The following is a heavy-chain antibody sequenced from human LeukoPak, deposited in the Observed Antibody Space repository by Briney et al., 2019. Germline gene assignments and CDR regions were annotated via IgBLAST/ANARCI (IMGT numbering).Heavy chain of an antibody. CDR2: FISSSSYI. J-gene: IGHJ4*02. CDR3: ATSPSFYDSSGYYYDDY. CDR1: GFSFSYYT. V-gene: IGHV3-21*01. Sequence: GGSLRLSGLASGFSFSYYTMNWVGRAPGKGLDWVSSFISSSSYIHYADSVKGRFTISRDNAKNSLYLQTNSLRAEDTAVYYCATSPSFYDSSGYYYDDYWGQGTLVTVSS. D-gene: IGHD3-22*01.